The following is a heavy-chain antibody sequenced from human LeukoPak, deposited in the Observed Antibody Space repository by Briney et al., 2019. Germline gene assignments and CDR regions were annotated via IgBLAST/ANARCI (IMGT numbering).Heavy chain of an antibody. CDR1: GFTLSSYW. Sequence: PAGSLRLSCAASGFTLSSYWMHWVRQAPGKGLVWVSRIKSDGRTNYADSVKGRFTISRDNAKNTVSLQMNSLRAEDTGVYYCARAPSEIGGYYPEYFRHWGPGTLVIVSS. D-gene: IGHD3-22*01. CDR3: ARAPSEIGGYYPEYFRH. CDR2: IKSDGRT. V-gene: IGHV3-74*01. J-gene: IGHJ1*01.